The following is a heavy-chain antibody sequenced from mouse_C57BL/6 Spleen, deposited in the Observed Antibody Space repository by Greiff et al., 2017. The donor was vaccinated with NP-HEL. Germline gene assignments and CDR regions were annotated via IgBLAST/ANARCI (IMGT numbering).Heavy chain of an antibody. V-gene: IGHV14-2*01. CDR3: ARPGYYGSSYGSYWYFDV. CDR2: IDPEDGET. Sequence: VQLKQSGAELVKPGASVKLSCTASGFNIKDYYMHWVKQRTEQGLEWIGRIDPEDGETKYAPKFQGKATITADTSSNTAYLQLSSLTSEDTAVYYCARPGYYGSSYGSYWYFDVWGTGTTVTVSS. CDR1: GFNIKDYY. D-gene: IGHD1-1*01. J-gene: IGHJ1*03.